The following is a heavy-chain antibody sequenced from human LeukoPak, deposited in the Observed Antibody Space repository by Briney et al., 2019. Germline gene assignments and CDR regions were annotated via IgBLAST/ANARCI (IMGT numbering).Heavy chain of an antibody. V-gene: IGHV4-4*07. Sequence: SETLSLTCTVSGGSISSYYWSWIRQPAGKGLEWIGRIYTSGSTNYNPSLKSRVTMSVDTSMNQFSLKLSSVTAADTAVYYCARAKEVIRGPWFGELAAFDIWGQGTMVTVSS. CDR2: IYTSGST. CDR1: GGSISSYY. J-gene: IGHJ3*02. D-gene: IGHD3-10*01. CDR3: ARAKEVIRGPWFGELAAFDI.